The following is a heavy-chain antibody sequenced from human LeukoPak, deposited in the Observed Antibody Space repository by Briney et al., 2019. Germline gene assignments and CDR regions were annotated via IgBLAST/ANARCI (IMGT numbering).Heavy chain of an antibody. CDR1: GYTFSGFY. V-gene: IGHV1-46*01. CDR3: ARDPSIAAAGDY. CDR2: IKVSGGRT. J-gene: IGHJ4*02. Sequence: GASVKVSCKASGYTFSGFYVLWVRQAPGQGLEWMGIIKVSGGRTEYAQKFQGRVTVTRDMSTSTAYMELSRLRSDDTAVYYCARDPSIAAAGDYWGQGTLVTVSS. D-gene: IGHD6-13*01.